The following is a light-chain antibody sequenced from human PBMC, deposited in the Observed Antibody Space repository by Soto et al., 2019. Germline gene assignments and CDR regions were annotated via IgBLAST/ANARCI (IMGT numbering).Light chain of an antibody. V-gene: IGKV3D-15*01. CDR2: GAS. Sequence: EIVMTQSPATLSLSPGERATLSCRSSQSVSSNLAWYQQKPGQAPWLLIFGASTRATGIPARFSGSGSGIEFTLTISSLQSEDSAFYYCQQYFNWPLTWTFGPGTKVDIK. CDR3: QQYFNWPLTWT. CDR1: QSVSSN. J-gene: IGKJ3*01.